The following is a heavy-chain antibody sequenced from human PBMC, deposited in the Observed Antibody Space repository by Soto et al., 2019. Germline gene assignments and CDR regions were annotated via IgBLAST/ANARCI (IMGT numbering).Heavy chain of an antibody. CDR2: IIPIFGTA. CDR1: GGTFSSHA. CDR3: AIGDRSSWIGNH. Sequence: QVHLVQSGAEVTKAGSSVKVSCKASGGTFSSHAFSWVRQAPGQGLEWVGGIIPIFGTANYAQEFQGRVTISAAESTHPVILALNKLRSDDTAIYFCAIGDRSSWIGNHWGPGTQVTVS. D-gene: IGHD6-6*01. J-gene: IGHJ4*02. V-gene: IGHV1-69*01.